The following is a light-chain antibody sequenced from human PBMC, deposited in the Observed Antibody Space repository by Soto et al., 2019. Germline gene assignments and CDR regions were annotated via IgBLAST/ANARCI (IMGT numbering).Light chain of an antibody. J-gene: IGKJ4*01. V-gene: IGKV3-11*01. Sequence: EIVLTQSPATLSLSPGERATLSCRASQSVSSYLAWYQQKPGQAPRLLIYDASNRATGIPARFSGSGSGTDFTLTISSLEPEDFALYYCQQRFHFGGGTKVEIK. CDR3: QQRFH. CDR2: DAS. CDR1: QSVSSY.